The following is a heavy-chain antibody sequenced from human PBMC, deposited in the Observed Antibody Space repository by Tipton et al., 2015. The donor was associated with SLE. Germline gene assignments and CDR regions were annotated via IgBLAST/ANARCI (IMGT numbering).Heavy chain of an antibody. CDR1: GGSIYTSAYY. V-gene: IGHV4-39*07. CDR2: IYSGGST. Sequence: TLSLTCTVSGGSIYTSAYYWGWIRQPPGKGLEWIGSIYSGGSTYYNPSLKSRVTVSVDTSKNQSSLKLTSVTAADTAVYFCARDRSGGGGYVLDSWGQGTLVTVSS. CDR3: ARDRSGGGGYVLDS. J-gene: IGHJ4*02. D-gene: IGHD5-12*01.